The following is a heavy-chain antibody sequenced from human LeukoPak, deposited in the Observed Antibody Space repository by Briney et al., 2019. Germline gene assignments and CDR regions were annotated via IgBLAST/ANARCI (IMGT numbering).Heavy chain of an antibody. V-gene: IGHV3-74*01. Sequence: PGGSLRLSCAASGFTFSSYWMHWVRQAPGKGLVWVSRINSDGSSTSYADSVKGRFTISRDNAKNTLYLQMNSLRAEDTAVYYCARDYGGNSGEVRYDYWGQGTLVTVSS. CDR3: ARDYGGNSGEVRYDY. CDR1: GFTFSSYW. CDR2: INSDGSST. D-gene: IGHD4-23*01. J-gene: IGHJ4*02.